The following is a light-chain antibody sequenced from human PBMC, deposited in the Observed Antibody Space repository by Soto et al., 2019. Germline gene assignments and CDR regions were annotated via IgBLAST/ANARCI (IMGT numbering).Light chain of an antibody. CDR1: SSDVGGYNY. CDR3: SSYTSSSKV. J-gene: IGLJ1*01. V-gene: IGLV2-14*01. Sequence: VLTQPASVSGSPGQSITISCTGTSSDVGGYNYVSWYQQQPGKAPKLMIYDVSNRPSGVSNRFSGSKSGNTASLTISGLQAEDEADYYCSSYTSSSKVFGTGTKVTVL. CDR2: DVS.